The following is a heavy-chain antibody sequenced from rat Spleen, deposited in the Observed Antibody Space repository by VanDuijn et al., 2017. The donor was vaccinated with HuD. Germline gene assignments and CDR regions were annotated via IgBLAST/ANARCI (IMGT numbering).Heavy chain of an antibody. D-gene: IGHD1-7*01. CDR1: GFTFSNFD. CDR2: ISPSGVT. CDR3: ARVLTMGHYEDC. V-gene: IGHV5S13*01. J-gene: IGHJ2*01. Sequence: EVQLVESGGGLMQPGRSLKLSCAVSGFTFSNFDMAWVRQAPTKGLEWVASISPSGVTYYPDSVKGRFTISRDNAKNTLYLQLNSPTTEDTATYYCARVLTMGHYEDCWGQGVMVTVSS.